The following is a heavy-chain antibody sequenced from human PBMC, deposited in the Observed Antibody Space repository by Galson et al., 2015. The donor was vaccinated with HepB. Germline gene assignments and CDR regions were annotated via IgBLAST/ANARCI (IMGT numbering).Heavy chain of an antibody. Sequence: SLRLSCAASGFTFSSYSMNWVRQAPGKGLEWVSYISSSSSTIYYADSVKGRFTISRDNAKNSRYLQMNSLRDEDTAVYYCARSQHAYYFKRKPTSYDYLGQGTLVTVSA. CDR2: ISSSSSTI. D-gene: IGHD3-10*01. V-gene: IGHV3-48*02. CDR1: GFTFSSYS. J-gene: IGHJ4*02. CDR3: ARSQHAYYFKRKPTSYDY.